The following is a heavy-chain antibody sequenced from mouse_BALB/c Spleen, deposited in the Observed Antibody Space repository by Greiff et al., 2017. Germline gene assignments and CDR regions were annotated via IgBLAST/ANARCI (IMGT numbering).Heavy chain of an antibody. Sequence: QVQLQQSGAELMKPGASVKISCKATGYTFSSYWIEWVKQRPGHGLEWIGEILPGSGSTNYNEKFKGKATFTADTSSNTAYMQLSSLTSEDSAVYYCVYYDYDVNYAMDYWGQGTSVTVSS. D-gene: IGHD2-4*01. CDR1: GYTFSSYW. V-gene: IGHV1-9*01. CDR2: ILPGSGST. J-gene: IGHJ4*01. CDR3: VYYDYDVNYAMDY.